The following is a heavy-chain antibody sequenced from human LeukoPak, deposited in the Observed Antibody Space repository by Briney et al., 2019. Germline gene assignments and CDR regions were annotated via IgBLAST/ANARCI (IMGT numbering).Heavy chain of an antibody. Sequence: GGSLRLSCAASGFTFNRYYMYWIRQAPGKGLVWVSRISDDGRVTLYADFVKGRFTISRDNAKNTLSLQMNSLRVEDTAVYYCVRDVAPSGTVWFDSWGQGTLVTVSS. J-gene: IGHJ5*01. D-gene: IGHD6-13*01. CDR2: ISDDGRVT. CDR1: GFTFNRYY. CDR3: VRDVAPSGTVWFDS. V-gene: IGHV3-74*01.